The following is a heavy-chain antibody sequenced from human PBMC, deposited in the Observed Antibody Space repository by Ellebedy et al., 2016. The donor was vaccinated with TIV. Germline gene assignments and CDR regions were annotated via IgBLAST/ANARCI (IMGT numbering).Heavy chain of an antibody. Sequence: GESLKISCAASGFTFSRFWMAWVRQAPGKGLEWVATINQGGSETYYVDSVTGRFTISRNNSKHSLYLQMNSLRADDTALYYCASAARGSGAYESFWGQGTLVTVSS. CDR1: GFTFSRFW. V-gene: IGHV3-7*01. D-gene: IGHD5-12*01. CDR3: ASAARGSGAYESF. CDR2: INQGGSET. J-gene: IGHJ4*02.